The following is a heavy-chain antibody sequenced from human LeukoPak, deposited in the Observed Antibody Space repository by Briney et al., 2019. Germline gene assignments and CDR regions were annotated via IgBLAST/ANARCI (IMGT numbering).Heavy chain of an antibody. CDR2: MNPNSGNT. CDR1: GYSFTSYD. V-gene: IGHV1-8*01. CDR3: ARGRTWVGYCSGGSCYSNYWFDP. Sequence: ASVTVSCKASGYSFTSYDINWVRQVTGQGLEWMGCMNPNSGNTGYAQKFQGRVTMTRNTSISTAYMELSSLRSEDTAVYYCARGRTWVGYCSGGSCYSNYWFDPWGQGTLVTVSS. D-gene: IGHD2-15*01. J-gene: IGHJ5*02.